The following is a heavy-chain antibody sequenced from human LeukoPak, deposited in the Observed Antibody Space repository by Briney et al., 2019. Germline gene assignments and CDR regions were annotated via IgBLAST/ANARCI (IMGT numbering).Heavy chain of an antibody. D-gene: IGHD6-13*01. CDR1: GGSISNYY. CDR3: ARYSSSVLATGGTSRWFDP. Sequence: SETLSLTCTVSGGSISNYYWSWIQQPPGKGLEWIGYIYSSGSTNYNPSLKSRVTISVDTSKNQFSLRLSSVTAADTAVYYCARYSSSVLATGGTSRWFDPWGQGTLVTVSS. J-gene: IGHJ5*02. CDR2: IYSSGST. V-gene: IGHV4-59*08.